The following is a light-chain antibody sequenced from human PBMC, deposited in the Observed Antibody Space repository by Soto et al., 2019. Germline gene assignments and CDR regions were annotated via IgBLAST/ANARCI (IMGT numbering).Light chain of an antibody. J-gene: IGLJ3*02. CDR1: RSDVGSYNV. CDR3: CSYAGSSTWV. Sequence: QSVLTQPASVSGSPGQSITISCTGTRSDVGSYNVVSWYQQHPGKAPKLIIYEVNERPSGVSNCFSGSKSGYTASLTISGLQAEDEADYYCCSYAGSSTWVFGGGTKVTVL. V-gene: IGLV2-23*02. CDR2: EVN.